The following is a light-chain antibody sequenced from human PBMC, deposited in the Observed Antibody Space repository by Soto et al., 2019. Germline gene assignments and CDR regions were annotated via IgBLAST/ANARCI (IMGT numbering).Light chain of an antibody. CDR1: SSNIGNNY. CDR3: GTWDSSLSAYV. CDR2: DND. V-gene: IGLV1-51*01. Sequence: QSVLTQPPSVSAAPGQKVTISCSGSSSNIGNNYVSWYQQLPGTAPNLLIYDNDKRPSGIPDRFSGSKSGTSATLGITGLQTGDEADYYCGTWDSSLSAYVFGTGTQLTVL. J-gene: IGLJ1*01.